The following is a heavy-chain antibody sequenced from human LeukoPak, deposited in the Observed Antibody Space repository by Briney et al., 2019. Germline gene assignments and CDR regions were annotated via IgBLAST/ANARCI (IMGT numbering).Heavy chain of an antibody. CDR3: ARTTRLRLNYFDY. V-gene: IGHV4-34*01. Sequence: PSETLSLTCAVYGGSFSGYYWSWIRQPPGKGLEWIGEINHSGSTNYNPSLKSRVTISVDTSKNQFSLKLSSVTAADTAVYYGARTTRLRLNYFDYWGQGTLVTVSS. D-gene: IGHD4-17*01. CDR2: INHSGST. J-gene: IGHJ4*02. CDR1: GGSFSGYY.